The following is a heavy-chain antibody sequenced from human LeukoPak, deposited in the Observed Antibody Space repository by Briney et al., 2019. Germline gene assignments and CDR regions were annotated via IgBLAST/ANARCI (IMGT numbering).Heavy chain of an antibody. D-gene: IGHD3-10*01. Sequence: GMSLGLSCAASGVTLSPYGMHWVRQAPGKGLEWVAVISYEGGTQHYADSVKGRFIISRDNPRNTLYLQMDILRTEDTAVYYCAKEGTPQVSTWYDLWGQGTQVIVSS. CDR1: GVTLSPYG. CDR2: ISYEGGTQ. V-gene: IGHV3-30*18. CDR3: AKEGTPQVSTWYDL. J-gene: IGHJ5*02.